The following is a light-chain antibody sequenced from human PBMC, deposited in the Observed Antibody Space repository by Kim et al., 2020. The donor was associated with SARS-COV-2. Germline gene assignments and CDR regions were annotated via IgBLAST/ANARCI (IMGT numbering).Light chain of an antibody. J-gene: IGKJ1*01. CDR3: QQRSNWPT. V-gene: IGKV3-11*01. CDR2: DAS. Sequence: EIVLTQSPATLSLSPGERATLSCRASQSVSSYLAWYQQKPGQAPRLLIHDASNRATGIPARFSGSGSGTDFTLTISSLEPEDFAVYYCQQRSNWPTFGQGTKVDIK. CDR1: QSVSSY.